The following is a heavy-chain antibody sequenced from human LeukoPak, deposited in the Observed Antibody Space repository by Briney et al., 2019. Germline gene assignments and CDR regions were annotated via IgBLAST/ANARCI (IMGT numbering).Heavy chain of an antibody. Sequence: PGGSLRLSCTASGFTFGDYAMSWVRQAPGKGLEWVGRIKSKTDGGTTDYAAPVKGRFTISRDDSKNTLYLQMNSLKTEDTAVYYCTTDARYAFDPWGQGTLVTVSS. D-gene: IGHD1-1*01. CDR1: GFTFGDYA. CDR2: IKSKTDGGTT. J-gene: IGHJ5*02. CDR3: TTDARYAFDP. V-gene: IGHV3-15*01.